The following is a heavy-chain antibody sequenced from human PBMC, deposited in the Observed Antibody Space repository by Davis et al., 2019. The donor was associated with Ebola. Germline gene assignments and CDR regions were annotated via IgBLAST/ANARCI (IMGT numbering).Heavy chain of an antibody. J-gene: IGHJ6*03. CDR1: GGSISTITYY. CDR2: IYYSGST. Sequence: SETLSLTCSVSGGSISTITYYWGWIRRPPGKGLEWIGNIYYSGSTFYNPSLRGRVTISVDTSKNHFSLKLTSVTAADTALYYCAILPGFSYGSHYMDVWGKGTTVTVSS. CDR3: AILPGFSYGSHYMDV. V-gene: IGHV4-39*07. D-gene: IGHD5-18*01.